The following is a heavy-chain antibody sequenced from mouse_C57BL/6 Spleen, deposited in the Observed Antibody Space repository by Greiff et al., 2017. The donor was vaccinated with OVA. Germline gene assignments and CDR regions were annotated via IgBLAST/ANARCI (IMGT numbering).Heavy chain of an antibody. V-gene: IGHV1-64*01. Sequence: QVQLQQPGAELVKPGASVKLSCKASGYTFTSYWMHWVKQRPGQGLEWIGMIHPNSGSTNYNEKFKSKATLTVDKSSSTAYMQLSSLTSEDSAVYYCARKGGNGDYCDYWGQGTTLTVSS. CDR3: ARKGGNGDYCDY. D-gene: IGHD2-1*01. J-gene: IGHJ2*01. CDR2: IHPNSGST. CDR1: GYTFTSYW.